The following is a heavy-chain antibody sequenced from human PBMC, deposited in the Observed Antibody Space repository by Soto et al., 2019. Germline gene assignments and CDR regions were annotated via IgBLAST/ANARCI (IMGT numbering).Heavy chain of an antibody. V-gene: IGHV1-2*06. CDR3: ARDLGRISLVRGSMYYYHGMAV. J-gene: IGHJ6*02. D-gene: IGHD3-10*01. CDR1: GYTFTGFY. CDR2: INPNSGGV. Sequence: ASVRVSCKGSGYTFTGFYIHWVRQAPGQGLEWMGRINPNSGGVDYAQNFQGRVNMTRDTSISAAYMELSGLMFDDTAVYFCARDLGRISLVRGSMYYYHGMAVWGPGTTVTVSS.